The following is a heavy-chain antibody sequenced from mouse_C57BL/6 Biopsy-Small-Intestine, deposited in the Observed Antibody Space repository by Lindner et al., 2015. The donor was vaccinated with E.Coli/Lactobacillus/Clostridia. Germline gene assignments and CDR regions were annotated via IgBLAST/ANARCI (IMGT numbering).Heavy chain of an antibody. J-gene: IGHJ4*01. Sequence: VQLQESGGGLVKPGGSLKLSCAASGFTFSDYGMHWVRQAPEKGLEWVAYISSGSSTIYYADTVKGRFTISRDNAKNTLFLQMTSLRSEDTAMYYGAIYYGNLGGAMDYWGQGTSVTVSS. CDR3: AIYYGNLGGAMDY. D-gene: IGHD2-1*01. V-gene: IGHV5-17*01. CDR2: ISSGSSTI. CDR1: GFTFSDYG.